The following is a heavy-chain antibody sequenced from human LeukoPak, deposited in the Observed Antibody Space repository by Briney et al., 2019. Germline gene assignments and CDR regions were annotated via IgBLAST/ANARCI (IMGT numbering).Heavy chain of an antibody. CDR1: GFTFSSYG. D-gene: IGHD6-13*01. J-gene: IGHJ5*02. Sequence: GGSLRLSCAASGFTFSSYGMSWVRQAPGKGLEWVSAISGSGGSTYYADSVKGRFTISRDNSKNTLYLQMNSLRAEDTAVYYCARGFPQLVQNWFDPWGQGTLVTVSS. CDR3: ARGFPQLVQNWFDP. V-gene: IGHV3-23*01. CDR2: ISGSGGST.